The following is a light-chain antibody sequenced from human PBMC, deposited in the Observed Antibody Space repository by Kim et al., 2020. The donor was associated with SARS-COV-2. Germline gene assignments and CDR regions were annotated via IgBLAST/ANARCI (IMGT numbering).Light chain of an antibody. J-gene: IGLJ2*01. CDR1: SGYSNYK. V-gene: IGLV9-49*01. CDR3: GADHGSGSNFVSE. Sequence: ELTQPPSASASLGASVTLTCTLSSGYSNYKVDWYQQRPGKGPRFVMRVGTGGIVGSKGDGIPDRFSVLGSGLNRYLTIKNIQEEDESDYHCGADHGSGSNFVSEVGGGTQLTVL. CDR2: VGTGGIVG.